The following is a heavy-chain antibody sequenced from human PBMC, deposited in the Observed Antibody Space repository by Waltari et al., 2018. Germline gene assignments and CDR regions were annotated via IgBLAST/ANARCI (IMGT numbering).Heavy chain of an antibody. CDR2: IQRSGRT. CDR1: GDSMSSGDW. V-gene: IGHV4-4*02. D-gene: IGHD2-15*01. J-gene: IGHJ4*02. CDR3: ARDRGRGIYLDS. Sequence: QMQLQESGPGLVKPSGTLSVTCTISGDSMSSGDWWSWVRQSPEKGLEWIGQIQRSGRTHYNPSFESRVSISIDTSNNQFSLKVSSMTAADTAVYYCARDRGRGIYLDSWGRGTLVTVSA.